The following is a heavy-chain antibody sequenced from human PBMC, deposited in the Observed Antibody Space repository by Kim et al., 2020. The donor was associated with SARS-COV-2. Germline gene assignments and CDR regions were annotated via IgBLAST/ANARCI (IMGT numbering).Heavy chain of an antibody. V-gene: IGHV4-59*01. J-gene: IGHJ6*02. CDR3: AGRRGQWLVPDYYGMDV. Sequence: PSLKSRVTISVDTSKNQFSLKLSSVTAADTAVYYCAGRRGQWLVPDYYGMDVWGQGTTVTVSS. D-gene: IGHD6-19*01.